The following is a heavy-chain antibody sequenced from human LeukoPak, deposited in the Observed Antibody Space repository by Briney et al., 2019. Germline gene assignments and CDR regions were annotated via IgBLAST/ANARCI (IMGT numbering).Heavy chain of an antibody. D-gene: IGHD3-10*01. V-gene: IGHV4-34*08. CDR1: GFTFSDYN. CDR3: AASLWFGIYPEY. Sequence: GSLRLSCAASGFTFSDYNMRWIRQAPGKGLEWIGEFNHNWGAKYNPSLQSRVTISVDTSNNHLSLSLNSVTTADTAVYYCAASLWFGIYPEYWGQGSLVTVSS. CDR2: FNHNWGA. J-gene: IGHJ4*02.